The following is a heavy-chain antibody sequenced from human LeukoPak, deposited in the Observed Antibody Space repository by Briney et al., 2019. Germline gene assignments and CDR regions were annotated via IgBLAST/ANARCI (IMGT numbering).Heavy chain of an antibody. CDR3: VSFYETY. CDR2: INSDGSWT. CDR1: GNYR. V-gene: IGHV3-74*01. D-gene: IGHD2/OR15-2a*01. Sequence: GGSLRLSCAASGNYRMHWVRQVPGKGLVWVSHINSDGSWTSYADSVKGRFTISKDNAKNTVYLQMNSLRAEDTAVYYCVSFYETYWGRGTLVTVSS. J-gene: IGHJ4*02.